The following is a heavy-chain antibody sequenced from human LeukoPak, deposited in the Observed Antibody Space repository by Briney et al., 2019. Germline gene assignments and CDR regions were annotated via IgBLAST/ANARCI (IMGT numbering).Heavy chain of an antibody. CDR1: GFTFGDYA. CDR2: IRSKAYGGTT. CDR3: TRDPASSSAYYFDY. Sequence: GGSLRLSCTASGFTFGDYAMSWVRQAPGKGLEWVGFIRSKAYGGTTEYVASVKGRFTISRDDSKSIAYLQMNSLKTEDTAVYYCTRDPASSSAYYFDYWGQGTLVTVSS. J-gene: IGHJ4*02. V-gene: IGHV3-49*04. D-gene: IGHD6-6*01.